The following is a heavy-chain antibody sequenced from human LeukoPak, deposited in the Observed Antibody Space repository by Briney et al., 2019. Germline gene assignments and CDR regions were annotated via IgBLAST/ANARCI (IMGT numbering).Heavy chain of an antibody. Sequence: GPLRSSCTASGFTFSNFWMGLLRQPAGKGLEGVANIKEDGTTIYYVDSVKGRFTILIDNAMNSLYLQMNSVRDEDTAVYYCARGVDYGWFDPWGQGTMVAVSS. J-gene: IGHJ5*02. V-gene: IGHV3-7*01. CDR3: ARGVDYGWFDP. CDR2: IKEDGTTI. D-gene: IGHD3-16*01. CDR1: GFTFSNFW.